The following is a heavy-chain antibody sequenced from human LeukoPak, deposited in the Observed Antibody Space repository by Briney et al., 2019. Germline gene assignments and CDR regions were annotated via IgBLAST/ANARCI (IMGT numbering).Heavy chain of an antibody. J-gene: IGHJ5*02. D-gene: IGHD2/OR15-2a*01. CDR1: GYTFTSYG. Sequence: GASVKVSCKASGYTFTSYGISWVRQAPGQGLEWMGWISAYNDNTNYAQKLQGRVTMTTDTSTSTAYMELRGLTSDDTAVYYCARDPGGRPSKYYGANWFDPWGQGTLVTVSS. V-gene: IGHV1-18*01. CDR2: ISAYNDNT. CDR3: ARDPGGRPSKYYGANWFDP.